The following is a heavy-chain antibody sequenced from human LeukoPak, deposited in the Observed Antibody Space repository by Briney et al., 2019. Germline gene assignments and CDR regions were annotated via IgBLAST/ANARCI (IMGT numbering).Heavy chain of an antibody. CDR2: IYPGDSDT. Sequence: GESLKISCKASGYSSTNYWNSCVRQMPGKNRELIGIIYPGDSDTRYRPSFQGQVTISADKSKSTAYLQWRSLKASDTAMYYCASRAPDAFDIWGQGTMVTVSS. V-gene: IGHV5-51*01. CDR1: GYSSTNYW. CDR3: ASRAPDAFDI. J-gene: IGHJ3*02. D-gene: IGHD3-10*01.